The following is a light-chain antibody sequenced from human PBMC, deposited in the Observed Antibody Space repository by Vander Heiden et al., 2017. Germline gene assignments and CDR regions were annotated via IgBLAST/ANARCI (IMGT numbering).Light chain of an antibody. CDR3: QSYDRSLSAVV. V-gene: IGLV1-40*01. Sequence: SVLTHPPSVSGAPGQRVTIPCTRSNSNIGAGYDVYWYQQFPGTTPKLLISGNSNRPSGVPDRFSGSMSGTSASLAITGLQAEDEADYYCQSYDRSLSAVVFGGGTKLTVL. CDR1: NSNIGAGYD. CDR2: GNS. J-gene: IGLJ2*01.